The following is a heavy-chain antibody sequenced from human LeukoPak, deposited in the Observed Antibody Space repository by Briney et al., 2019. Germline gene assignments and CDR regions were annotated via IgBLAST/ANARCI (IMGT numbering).Heavy chain of an antibody. CDR2: IDPSDSYT. J-gene: IGHJ5*02. D-gene: IGHD3-10*01. CDR3: ARQVDLVRGVIIRSGWFDP. CDR1: GYSFTSYW. Sequence: GESLKISCKGSGYSFTSYWISWVRQMPGKGLEWMGRIDPSDSYTNYSPSFQGHVTTSADKSISTAYLQWSSLKASDTAMYYCARQVDLVRGVIIRSGWFDPWGQGTLVTVSS. V-gene: IGHV5-10-1*01.